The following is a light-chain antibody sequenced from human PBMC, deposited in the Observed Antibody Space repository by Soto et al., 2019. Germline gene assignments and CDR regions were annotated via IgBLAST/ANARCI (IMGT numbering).Light chain of an antibody. Sequence: QSVLTQPPSASGTPGQRVAISCSGGNSNIGTNHVNWYQQLPGTAPKLLIYGNNQLPSGVPDRFSGSRSGTSASLAISGLQSEDEADYYCVAWDDSLNGHVVVGGGTKLTVL. J-gene: IGLJ2*01. CDR2: GNN. CDR3: VAWDDSLNGHVV. CDR1: NSNIGTNH. V-gene: IGLV1-44*01.